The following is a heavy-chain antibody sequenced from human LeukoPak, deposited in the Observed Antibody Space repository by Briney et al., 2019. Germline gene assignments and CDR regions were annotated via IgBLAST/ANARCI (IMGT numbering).Heavy chain of an antibody. CDR2: IYYSGST. Sequence: PSETLSRTCTVSGGFISSYYWSWIRQPPGKGLEWIGYIYYSGSTNYNPSLKSRVTISVDASKNQFSLKLSSVTAADTAVYYCASSGFGVVIPFDYWGQGTLVTVS. CDR1: GGFISSYY. V-gene: IGHV4-59*01. D-gene: IGHD3-3*01. CDR3: ASSGFGVVIPFDY. J-gene: IGHJ4*02.